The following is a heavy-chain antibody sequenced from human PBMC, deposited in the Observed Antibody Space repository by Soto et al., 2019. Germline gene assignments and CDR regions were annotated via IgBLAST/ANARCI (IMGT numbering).Heavy chain of an antibody. CDR3: ARAPYCSGGSCYSSPLCYFDY. Sequence: QVQLQQWGAGLLKPSETLSLTCAVYGGSFSGYYWSWIRQPPGKGLEWIGEINHSGSTNYNPSLKSRVTISVDTSKNQFSLKLSSVTAADTAVYYCARAPYCSGGSCYSSPLCYFDYWGQGTLVTVSS. CDR2: INHSGST. V-gene: IGHV4-34*01. J-gene: IGHJ4*02. D-gene: IGHD2-15*01. CDR1: GGSFSGYY.